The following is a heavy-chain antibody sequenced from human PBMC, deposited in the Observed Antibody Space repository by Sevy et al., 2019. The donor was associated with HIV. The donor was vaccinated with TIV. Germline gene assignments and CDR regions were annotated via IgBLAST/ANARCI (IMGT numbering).Heavy chain of an antibody. D-gene: IGHD3-10*01. Sequence: SETLSLTCTVSGGSISSYYWSWIRQPPGEGLEWIGYIYYSGSTNYNPSLKSRVTISVDTSKNQFSLKLFSVTAADTAVYYCARAYGSGKWGWFDPWGQGTLVTVSS. CDR2: IYYSGST. CDR1: GGSISSYY. V-gene: IGHV4-59*01. CDR3: ARAYGSGKWGWFDP. J-gene: IGHJ5*02.